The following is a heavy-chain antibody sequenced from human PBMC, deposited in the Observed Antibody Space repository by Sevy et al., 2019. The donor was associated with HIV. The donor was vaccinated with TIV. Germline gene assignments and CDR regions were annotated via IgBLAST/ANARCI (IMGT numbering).Heavy chain of an antibody. CDR2: ITASGST. CDR1: GFTFSTNA. CDR3: STGALLLWVG. V-gene: IGHV3-23*01. Sequence: GGSLRLSCAASGFTFSTNAMTWVRQAPGKGLEWVSTITASGSTYYTDSVKCRFTISRDNSKNTLYVQMNSLRAEDTAVYYCSTGALLLWVGGGQGTLVTVSS. J-gene: IGHJ4*02. D-gene: IGHD3-10*01.